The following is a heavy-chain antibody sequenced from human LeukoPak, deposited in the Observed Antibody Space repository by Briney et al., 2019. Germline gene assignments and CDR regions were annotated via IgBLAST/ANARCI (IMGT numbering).Heavy chain of an antibody. CDR2: FDPEDGET. Sequence: ASVKVSCKVSGYTLTELSMHWVRQAPGKGLEWMGGFDPEDGETIYAQKFQGRVTMTEGTSTDTAYMELSSLRSEDTAVYYCLTGSYYFDYWGQGTLVTVSS. V-gene: IGHV1-24*01. D-gene: IGHD3-10*01. J-gene: IGHJ4*02. CDR3: LTGSYYFDY. CDR1: GYTLTELS.